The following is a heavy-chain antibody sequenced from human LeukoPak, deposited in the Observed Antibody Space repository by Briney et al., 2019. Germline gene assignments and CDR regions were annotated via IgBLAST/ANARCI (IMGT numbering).Heavy chain of an antibody. CDR1: GGSISSYY. Sequence: SETLSLTCTVSGGSISSYYWSWIRQPPGKGLEWIGYIYYSGSTNYNPSLKSRVTISVDTSKNQFSLKLSSVTAADTAVYYCASGSGHRYGSVNFDYWGQGTLVTVSS. CDR3: ASGSGHRYGSVNFDY. J-gene: IGHJ4*02. CDR2: IYYSGST. D-gene: IGHD5-18*01. V-gene: IGHV4-59*08.